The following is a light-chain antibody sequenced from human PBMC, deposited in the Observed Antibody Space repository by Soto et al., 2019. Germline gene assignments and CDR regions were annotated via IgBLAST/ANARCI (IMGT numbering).Light chain of an antibody. V-gene: IGLV3-1*01. CDR3: QAWDSSTV. CDR2: QDN. CDR1: KLGDKY. Sequence: SYELTQPPSVSVSPGQTASITCSGDKLGDKYTSGYQQRPGQSPVLVIYQDNKRPSGIPERFSGSNSGKTATLTTSGTQAIDEADYYCQAWDSSTVFGEGTKLTVL. J-gene: IGLJ2*01.